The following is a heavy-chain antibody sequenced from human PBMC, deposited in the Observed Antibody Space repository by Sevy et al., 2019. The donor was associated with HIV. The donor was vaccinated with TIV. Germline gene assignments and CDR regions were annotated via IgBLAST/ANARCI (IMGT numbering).Heavy chain of an antibody. CDR3: ARDPTYYDFWSGYYTGWFDP. CDR2: ISGISTYT. J-gene: IGHJ5*02. V-gene: IGHV3-11*05. Sequence: GGSLRLSCAASGFSFSDYYVSWIRQAPGKGLEWVSYISGISTYTNYADSVKGRFTISRDNAKNSMYLQLNSLRAEDTAVYYCARDPTYYDFWSGYYTGWFDPWGQGTLVTVSS. D-gene: IGHD3-3*01. CDR1: GFSFSDYY.